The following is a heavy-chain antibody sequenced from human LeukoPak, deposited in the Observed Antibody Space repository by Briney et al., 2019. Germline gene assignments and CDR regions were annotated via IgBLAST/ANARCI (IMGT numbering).Heavy chain of an antibody. CDR1: GFTFSDYY. CDR2: ISSSGNTI. J-gene: IGHJ6*02. D-gene: IGHD2-2*01. Sequence: PGGSLRLSCAASGFTFSDYYMSWIRQAPGKGLEWVSDISSSGNTIKYADSVKGRFTISRDNPKNSLYLQMNSLRGEDTAVYYCATMPYCSSATCYDFGMDVWGQGTTVTVSS. V-gene: IGHV3-11*01. CDR3: ATMPYCSSATCYDFGMDV.